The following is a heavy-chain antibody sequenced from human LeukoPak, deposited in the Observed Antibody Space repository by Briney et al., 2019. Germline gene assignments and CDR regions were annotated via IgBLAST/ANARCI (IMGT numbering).Heavy chain of an antibody. CDR3: ARGEVVVAATPGVWYFDL. J-gene: IGHJ2*01. D-gene: IGHD2-15*01. V-gene: IGHV4-34*01. CDR1: GFTVSSNY. Sequence: GSLRLSCAASGFTVSSNYMSWVRQAPGKGLEWIGEINHSGSTNYNPSLKSRVTISVDTSKNQFSLKLSSVAAADTAVYYCARGEVVVAATPGVWYFDLWGRGTLVTVSS. CDR2: INHSGST.